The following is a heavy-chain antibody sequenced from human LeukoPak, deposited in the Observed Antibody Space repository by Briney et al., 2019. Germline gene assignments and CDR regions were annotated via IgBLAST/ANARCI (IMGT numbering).Heavy chain of an antibody. CDR3: AREFGGMIMVDY. CDR2: IKHDGSEK. Sequence: GGSLRLSCTASGFTFDDSGMSWVRQAPGKGLEWVASIKHDGSEKYYVDSVRGRFTISRDDTMNSLYLQMSSLRAEDTAVYYCAREFGGMIMVDYWGQGTLVTVSS. V-gene: IGHV3-7*01. CDR1: GFTFDDSG. J-gene: IGHJ4*02. D-gene: IGHD2-8*01.